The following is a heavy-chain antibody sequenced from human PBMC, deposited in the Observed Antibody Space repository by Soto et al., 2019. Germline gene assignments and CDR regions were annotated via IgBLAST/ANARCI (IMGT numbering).Heavy chain of an antibody. CDR3: ARDISRIGWFDP. CDR1: GFTLSSYA. V-gene: IGHV3-48*04. Sequence: AGSLRLSCAASGFTLSSYAMSWVRQAPGKGLEWVSYISGSGSTIYCADSVKGRFTISRDNAKNTLYLQMNSLRAEDTAVYYCARDISRIGWFDPWGQGTLVTVSS. J-gene: IGHJ5*02. D-gene: IGHD2-21*01. CDR2: ISGSGSTI.